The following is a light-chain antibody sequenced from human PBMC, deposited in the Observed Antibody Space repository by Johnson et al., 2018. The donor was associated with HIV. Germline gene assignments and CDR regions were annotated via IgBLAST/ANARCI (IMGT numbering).Light chain of an antibody. CDR2: ENN. CDR3: GTWDSSLSMYV. Sequence: QSILTQPPSVSAAPGQKVTISCSGSSSNIGNNYVSWYQQFPGTAPKLLIYENNKRPSGIPDRFSGSKSGTSATLGITGLQTGDAADYYCGTWDSSLSMYVFGIVTKVTVL. CDR1: SSNIGNNY. J-gene: IGLJ1*01. V-gene: IGLV1-51*02.